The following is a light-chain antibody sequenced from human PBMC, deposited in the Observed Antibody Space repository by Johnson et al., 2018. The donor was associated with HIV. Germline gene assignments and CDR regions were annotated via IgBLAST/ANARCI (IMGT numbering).Light chain of an antibody. J-gene: IGLJ1*01. Sequence: QAVLTQPPSVSAAPGQQVTISCSGNSSNIASYYVSWYQQVPGAAPKLLIYQNNKRPSGVPDRFSGSKSGTSASLAIRGLQAEDEADYYCAAWDDSLNGLYVFGTGTKVTVL. CDR1: SSNIASYY. V-gene: IGLV1-47*01. CDR3: AAWDDSLNGLYV. CDR2: QNN.